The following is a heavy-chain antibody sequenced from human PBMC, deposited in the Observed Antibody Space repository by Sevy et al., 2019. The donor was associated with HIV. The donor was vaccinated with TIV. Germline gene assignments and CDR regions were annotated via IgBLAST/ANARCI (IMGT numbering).Heavy chain of an antibody. Sequence: ASVKVSCKASGGTFSSYAISWVRQAPGQGLEWMGGIIPIFGTANYAQKFQGRVTITADESTSTAYMELSSLRSEDTAVYYCARDWRRWLQWDAFDIWGQGTMVTVSS. V-gene: IGHV1-69*13. CDR3: ARDWRRWLQWDAFDI. CDR1: GGTFSSYA. CDR2: IIPIFGTA. J-gene: IGHJ3*02. D-gene: IGHD5-12*01.